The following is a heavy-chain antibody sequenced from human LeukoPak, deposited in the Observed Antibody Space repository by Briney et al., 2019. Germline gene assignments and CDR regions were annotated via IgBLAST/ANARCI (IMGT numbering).Heavy chain of an antibody. CDR3: ARKDRGYFDY. Sequence: GGSLRLSCAASGFTFRSYAMSWVRQAPGKGLEWVAVISYGGSNKYYADSVKGRFTISRDNSKNTLYLQMNSLRAEDTAVYYCARKDRGYFDYWGQGTLVTVSS. J-gene: IGHJ4*02. V-gene: IGHV3-30-3*01. CDR1: GFTFRSYA. CDR2: ISYGGSNK. D-gene: IGHD1-14*01.